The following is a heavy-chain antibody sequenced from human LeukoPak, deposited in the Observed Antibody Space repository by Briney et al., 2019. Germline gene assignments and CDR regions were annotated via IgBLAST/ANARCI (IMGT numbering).Heavy chain of an antibody. CDR1: GFTFSSYG. CDR2: ITSSSSYI. V-gene: IGHV3-21*01. D-gene: IGHD6-6*01. CDR3: ARSYSSSRGTLDY. Sequence: GGSLRLSCAASGFTFSSYGMNWVRQVPGKGLEWVSSITSSSSYIYYADSVKGRFTISRDNAKNSLYLQMNSLRAEDTAVYYCARSYSSSRGTLDYWGQGTLVTVSS. J-gene: IGHJ4*02.